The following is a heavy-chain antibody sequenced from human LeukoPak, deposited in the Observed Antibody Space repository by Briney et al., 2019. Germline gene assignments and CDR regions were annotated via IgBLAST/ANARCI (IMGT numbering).Heavy chain of an antibody. CDR2: IYSGGTT. CDR1: GFIVSSYY. J-gene: IGHJ4*02. Sequence: SGGSLRLSCAVSGFIVSSYYMTSVRQAPGKGLEWVSLIYSGGTTYYADSVKGRFTISRDNYKNTLYLQMNSLRAEDKAVYYCARRALYFDYWGQGSLVSVCS. CDR3: ARRALYFDY. V-gene: IGHV3-53*01.